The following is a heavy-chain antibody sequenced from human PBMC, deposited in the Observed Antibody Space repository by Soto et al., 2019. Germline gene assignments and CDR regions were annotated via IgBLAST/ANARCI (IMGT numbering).Heavy chain of an antibody. J-gene: IGHJ4*02. CDR2: ISYDGSNK. Sequence: QVQLVESGGGVVQPGRSLRLSCVVSGFPFSSYTIHWVRQAPGKGLEWVALISYDGSNKEYAASVKGRFPISRDNSKNTVFLQMNSLRVEDTAVYYCARPRTTYIATTIPFDYWGQGTLVTVSS. CDR1: GFPFSSYT. CDR3: ARPRTTYIATTIPFDY. V-gene: IGHV3-30-3*01. D-gene: IGHD5-12*01.